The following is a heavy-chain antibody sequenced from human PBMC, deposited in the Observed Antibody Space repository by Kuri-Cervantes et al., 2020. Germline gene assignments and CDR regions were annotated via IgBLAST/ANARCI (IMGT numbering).Heavy chain of an antibody. CDR3: ARHAYCSSTSCLPGAFDI. J-gene: IGHJ3*02. CDR2: ISAYNGNT. CDR1: GYTFTSYG. D-gene: IGHD2-2*01. V-gene: IGHV1-18*01. Sequence: ASEKVSCKASGYTFTSYGISWVRQAPGQGLEWMGCISAYNGNTNYAQKLQGRVTRNTDTSTSTAYMVLSSLRSEDTAVYYFARHAYCSSTSCLPGAFDIWGQGTMVTVSS.